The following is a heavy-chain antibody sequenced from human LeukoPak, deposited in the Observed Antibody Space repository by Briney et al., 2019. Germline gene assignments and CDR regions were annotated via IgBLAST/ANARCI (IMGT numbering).Heavy chain of an antibody. Sequence: PGGSLRLSCVASGFTISSHWMGWVRQAPGKGLEWVSSISSSSSYIYYADSVKGRFTISRDNAKNSLYLQMNSLRAEDTAVYYCARGDYDSSGYYYIYWGQGTLVTVSS. V-gene: IGHV3-21*01. CDR2: ISSSSSYI. CDR1: GFTISSHW. CDR3: ARGDYDSSGYYYIY. D-gene: IGHD3-22*01. J-gene: IGHJ4*02.